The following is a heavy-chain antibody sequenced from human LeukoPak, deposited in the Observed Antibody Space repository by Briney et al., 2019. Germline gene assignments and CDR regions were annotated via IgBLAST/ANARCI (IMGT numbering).Heavy chain of an antibody. V-gene: IGHV3-48*04. CDR3: ARDGRRSPRLDY. CDR1: GFSFSPYS. CDR2: IDSSSGTI. Sequence: GGSLRLSCAASGFSFSPYSMNWLRQAPGKGREWVSYIDSSSGTIYYADSVRGRFTISRDNAKNSLYLQMNSLRAEDTAVYYCARDGRRSPRLDYWGQGTLVTVSS. J-gene: IGHJ4*02. D-gene: IGHD1-26*01.